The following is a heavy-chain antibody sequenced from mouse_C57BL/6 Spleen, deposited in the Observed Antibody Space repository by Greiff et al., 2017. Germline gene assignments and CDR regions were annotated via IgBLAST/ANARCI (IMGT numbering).Heavy chain of an antibody. CDR2: IDPSDSET. CDR1: GYTFTSYW. CDR3: ARSHYGSRELFAY. D-gene: IGHD1-1*01. J-gene: IGHJ3*01. V-gene: IGHV1-52*01. Sequence: QVQLQQPGAELVRPGSSVKLSCKASGYTFTSYWMHWVKQRPIQGLEWIGNIDPSDSETHYNQKFKDKATLTVDKSSSTAYMQLSSLTSEDSAVYYCARSHYGSRELFAYWGQGTLVTVSA.